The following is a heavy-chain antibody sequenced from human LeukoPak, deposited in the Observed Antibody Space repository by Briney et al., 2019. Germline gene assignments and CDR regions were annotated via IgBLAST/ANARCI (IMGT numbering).Heavy chain of an antibody. CDR1: GYTFTGYY. CDR2: INPNSGGT. V-gene: IGHV1-2*06. CDR3: AREDGSGSSSFDY. Sequence: ASVKVSCKASGYTFTGYYMHWVRQAPGQGLEWMGRINPNSGGTNYAQKFQGRVTMTRDTSISTAYMELSRLRSDDTAVYYCAREDGSGSSSFDYWGQGTLVTVSS. D-gene: IGHD3-10*01. J-gene: IGHJ4*02.